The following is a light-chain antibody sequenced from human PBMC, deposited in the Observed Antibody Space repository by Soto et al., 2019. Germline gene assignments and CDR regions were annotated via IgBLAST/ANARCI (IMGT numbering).Light chain of an antibody. CDR2: GAS. Sequence: DIQMTQSPSSVSASVGDRVTITCRASQGISTWLAWYQQKPGKAPKLLIYGASSLQSGVPSRFSGSGSGPDFPLPISNLQPEDFAPYYCQQAHRSPLSFGHGTRLEIK. V-gene: IGKV1D-12*01. J-gene: IGKJ5*01. CDR3: QQAHRSPLS. CDR1: QGISTW.